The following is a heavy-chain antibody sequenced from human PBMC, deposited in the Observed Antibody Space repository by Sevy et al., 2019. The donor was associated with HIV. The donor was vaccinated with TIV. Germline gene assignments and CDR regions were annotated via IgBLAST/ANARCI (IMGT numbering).Heavy chain of an antibody. Sequence: SETLSLTCTVSGGSIGSGGYYWSWIRQHPGKGLEWIGYIYYSGSTYYNPSLKSRVTISVDTSKNQFSLKLSSVTAADTAVYYCARASYYYDSSGYYLFDYWGQGTLVTVSS. D-gene: IGHD3-22*01. CDR2: IYYSGST. CDR1: GGSIGSGGYY. J-gene: IGHJ4*02. CDR3: ARASYYYDSSGYYLFDY. V-gene: IGHV4-31*03.